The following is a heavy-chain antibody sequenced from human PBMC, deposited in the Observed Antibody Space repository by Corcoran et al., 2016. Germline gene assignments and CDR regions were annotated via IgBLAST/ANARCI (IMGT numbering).Heavy chain of an antibody. CDR2: IKQDGSEK. J-gene: IGHJ4*02. CDR3: ARAPPGRKGDY. V-gene: IGHV3-7*01. Sequence: EVQLVESGGGLVQPGGSLRLSCAASGFTFSSYWMSWVRQAPGKGLEWVANIKQDGSEKYYVDSVKGRFTISRDNAKNSLYLQMNSLRAEETAVYYWARAPPGRKGDYWGQGTLVTGSS. CDR1: GFTFSSYW.